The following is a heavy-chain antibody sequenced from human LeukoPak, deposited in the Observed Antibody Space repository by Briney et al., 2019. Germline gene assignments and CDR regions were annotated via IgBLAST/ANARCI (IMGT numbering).Heavy chain of an antibody. Sequence: NSGGSLRLSCAASGFTFSSYSMNWVRQAPGKGLEGVSSISSSSSYIYYADSVKGRFTISRDNAKNSLYLQMNSVRAEDTAVYYCARERGRRGYYDSSGYYMESSYWGQGTLVTVSS. CDR2: ISSSSSYI. V-gene: IGHV3-21*04. D-gene: IGHD3-22*01. J-gene: IGHJ4*02. CDR1: GFTFSSYS. CDR3: ARERGRRGYYDSSGYYMESSY.